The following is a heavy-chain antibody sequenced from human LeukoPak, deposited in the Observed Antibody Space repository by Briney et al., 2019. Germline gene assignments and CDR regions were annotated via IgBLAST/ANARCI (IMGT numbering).Heavy chain of an antibody. CDR1: GFTFSSYG. CDR3: AKETYVNWFDP. CDR2: IYSGGST. J-gene: IGHJ5*02. V-gene: IGHV3-NL1*01. Sequence: GGSLRLSCAASGFTFSSYGMHWVRQAPDKGLEWVAVIYSGGSTYYADSVKGRFTISRDNSKNTMYLQMNSLRAEDTAVYYCAKETYVNWFDPWGQGTLVTVSS. D-gene: IGHD3-10*02.